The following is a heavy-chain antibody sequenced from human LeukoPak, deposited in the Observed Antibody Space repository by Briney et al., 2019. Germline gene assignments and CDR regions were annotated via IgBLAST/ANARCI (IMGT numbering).Heavy chain of an antibody. CDR3: ARDGPGFGYFDH. V-gene: IGHV1-18*01. D-gene: IGHD3-16*01. CDR1: GYVFTDYH. Sequence: ASVKVSCKTSGYVFTDYHINWLRQAPGKGLEWIGWISTFNGNIKFLQKFQGRVTLTTDTSTTTGYMELSSLTSDDTAVYYCARDGPGFGYFDHWGQGTLVTVSS. J-gene: IGHJ4*02. CDR2: ISTFNGNI.